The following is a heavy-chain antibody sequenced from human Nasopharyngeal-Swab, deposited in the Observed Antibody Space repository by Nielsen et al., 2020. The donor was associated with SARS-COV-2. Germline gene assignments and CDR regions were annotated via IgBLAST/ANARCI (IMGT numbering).Heavy chain of an antibody. Sequence: GESLKISRAASGFTFSSYWMSWVRQAPGKGLEWVANIKQDGSEKYYVDSVKGRFTISRDNAKNSLYLQMNSLRAEDTAVYYCARVPAAKRDPPFNYGMDVWGQGTTVTASS. CDR1: GFTFSSYW. J-gene: IGHJ6*02. D-gene: IGHD2-2*01. V-gene: IGHV3-7*01. CDR2: IKQDGSEK. CDR3: ARVPAAKRDPPFNYGMDV.